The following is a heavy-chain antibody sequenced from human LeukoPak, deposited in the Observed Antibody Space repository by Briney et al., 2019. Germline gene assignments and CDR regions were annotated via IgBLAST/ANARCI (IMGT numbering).Heavy chain of an antibody. CDR1: GFTFSSYA. D-gene: IGHD2-15*01. Sequence: QPGGSLRLSCAASGFTFSSYAMHWVRQAPGKGLEWVAVISYDGSNKYYADSVKGRFTISRDNSKNTLYLQMNSLRAEDTAVYYCARDYPCSGGSCYSSYYYYGMDVWGKGTPVTVSS. V-gene: IGHV3-30*04. CDR3: ARDYPCSGGSCYSSYYYYGMDV. CDR2: ISYDGSNK. J-gene: IGHJ6*04.